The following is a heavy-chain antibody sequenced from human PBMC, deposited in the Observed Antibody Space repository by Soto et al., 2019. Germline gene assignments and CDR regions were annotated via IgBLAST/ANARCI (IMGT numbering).Heavy chain of an antibody. D-gene: IGHD3-3*01. CDR3: ARAGYRSVDY. Sequence: HPGGSLRLSCAASEFTFSSYGMHWVRQAPGKGLEWVARISYDGSNKYYGDSVKGRFTISRDNSKNTLSLQMNSLTVEDTAVYYCARAGYRSVDYWGQGTLVTVSS. J-gene: IGHJ4*02. CDR2: ISYDGSNK. CDR1: EFTFSSYG. V-gene: IGHV3-30*03.